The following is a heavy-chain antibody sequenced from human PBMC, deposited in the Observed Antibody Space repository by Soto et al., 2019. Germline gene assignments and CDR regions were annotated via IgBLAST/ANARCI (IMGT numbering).Heavy chain of an antibody. J-gene: IGHJ6*02. V-gene: IGHV1-69*01. CDR3: ARSQGSSTSLEIYYSYYYGMDV. CDR1: GGTFSNYA. Sequence: QVQLVQSGAEVKKPGSSVKVSCKASGGTFSNYAISWVRQAPGQGLEWMGGIIPISGTANYAQKFQGRVTITAGESTSTAYMELSSLRSDDTAVYYCARSQGSSTSLEIYYSYYYGMDVWGQGTTVTVSS. D-gene: IGHD2-2*01. CDR2: IIPISGTA.